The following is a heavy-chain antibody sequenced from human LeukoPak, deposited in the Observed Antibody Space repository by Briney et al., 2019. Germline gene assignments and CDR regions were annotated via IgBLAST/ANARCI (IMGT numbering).Heavy chain of an antibody. J-gene: IGHJ6*02. CDR3: ARVRRGDYYYYGMDV. Sequence: GGSLRLSCAASGFTFNTYWMTWVRQAPGKGLEWVANIKQDGSEKYYVDSVKGRFTISRDNSKNTLYLQMNSLRAEDTAVYYCARVRRGDYYYYGMDVWGQGTTVTVSS. V-gene: IGHV3-7*01. CDR1: GFTFNTYW. CDR2: IKQDGSEK. D-gene: IGHD4-17*01.